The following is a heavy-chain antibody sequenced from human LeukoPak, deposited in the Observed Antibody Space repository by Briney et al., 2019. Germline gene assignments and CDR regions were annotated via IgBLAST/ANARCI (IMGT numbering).Heavy chain of an antibody. Sequence: ASVKASCKASGYTFTGYYMHWVRQAPGQGLEWMGIINPSGGSTSYAQKFQGRVTMTRDMSTSTDYMELSSLRSEDTAVYYCARDNSVEDTAWWFDPWGQGTLVTVSS. D-gene: IGHD4-23*01. J-gene: IGHJ5*02. V-gene: IGHV1-46*01. CDR3: ARDNSVEDTAWWFDP. CDR1: GYTFTGYY. CDR2: INPSGGST.